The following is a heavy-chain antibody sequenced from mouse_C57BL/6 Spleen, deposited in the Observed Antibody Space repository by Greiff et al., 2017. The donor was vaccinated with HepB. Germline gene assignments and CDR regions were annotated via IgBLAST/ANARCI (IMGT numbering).Heavy chain of an antibody. CDR1: GYTFTSYW. CDR2: IDPSDSET. CDR3: ARSDYYGSSYDYAMDY. Sequence: QVQLQQPGAELVRPGSSVKLSCKASGYTFTSYWMHWVKQRPIQGLEWIGNIDPSDSETHYNQKFKDKATLTVDKSSSTAYMQLSSLTAEDSAVYYWARSDYYGSSYDYAMDYWGQGTSVTVSS. V-gene: IGHV1-52*01. J-gene: IGHJ4*01. D-gene: IGHD1-1*01.